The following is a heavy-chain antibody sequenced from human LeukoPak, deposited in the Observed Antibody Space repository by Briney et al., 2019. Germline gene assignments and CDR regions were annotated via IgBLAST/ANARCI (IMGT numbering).Heavy chain of an antibody. CDR3: ATTNDGGGYQWGDFFDF. Sequence: ASVKVSCKASGGTSNSHAISWVRQAPGQGLEWMGRIIPNLGTTNRAQNFQDGATLTADKSTNTAYMELTSLTSDDTAVYYCATTNDGGGYQWGDFFDFWGQGTLVTVSS. V-gene: IGHV1-69*04. D-gene: IGHD3-22*01. J-gene: IGHJ4*02. CDR2: IIPNLGTT. CDR1: GGTSNSHA.